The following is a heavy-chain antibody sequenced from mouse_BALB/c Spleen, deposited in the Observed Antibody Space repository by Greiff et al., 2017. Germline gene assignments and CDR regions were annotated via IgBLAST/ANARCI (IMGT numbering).Heavy chain of an antibody. D-gene: IGHD2-4*01. Sequence: EVKLVESGPDLVKPSQSLSLTCTVTGYSITSGYSWPWIRQFPGNKLEWMGYIHYSGSTNYNPSLKSRISITRDTSKNQFFLQLNSVTTEDTATYYCARSDDYDAYAMDYWGQGTSVTVSS. CDR1: GYSITSGYS. CDR3: ARSDDYDAYAMDY. J-gene: IGHJ4*01. CDR2: IHYSGST. V-gene: IGHV3-1*02.